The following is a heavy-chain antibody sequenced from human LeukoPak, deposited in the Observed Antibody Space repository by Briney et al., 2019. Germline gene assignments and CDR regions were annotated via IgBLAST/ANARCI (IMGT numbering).Heavy chain of an antibody. V-gene: IGHV3-30*03. Sequence: GISLRLSCAASGFTFHDHGMDWVRQAPGKGLEWVAVIAADGGVKQYADFVKGRFSLSRDNSKNTVFLEMNGLTVEDTAVYYCAREATWGQWYFDLWGQGAPVTVSS. J-gene: IGHJ4*02. CDR2: IAADGGVK. D-gene: IGHD6-19*01. CDR3: AREATWGQWYFDL. CDR1: GFTFHDHG.